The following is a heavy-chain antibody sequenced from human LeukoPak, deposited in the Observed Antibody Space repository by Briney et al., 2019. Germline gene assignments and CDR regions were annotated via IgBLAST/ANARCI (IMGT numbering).Heavy chain of an antibody. V-gene: IGHV3-30-3*01. CDR2: ISYDGSNK. CDR3: ARVDVDTAAYYLDY. Sequence: PGGSLRLSCAASGFTFSSYAMHWVRQAPGKGLEWVAVISYDGSNKYYADSVKARFTISRDNSKNTLYLQMNSLRAEDTAVYYCARVDVDTAAYYLDYWGPGTLVTVSS. D-gene: IGHD5-18*01. J-gene: IGHJ4*02. CDR1: GFTFSSYA.